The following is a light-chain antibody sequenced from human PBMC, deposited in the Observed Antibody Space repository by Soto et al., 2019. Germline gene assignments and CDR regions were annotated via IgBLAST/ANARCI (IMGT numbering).Light chain of an antibody. CDR1: RDISTS. CDR2: AAS. CDR3: QHSTTWT. J-gene: IGKJ1*01. Sequence: QMTQSPSSLSASVGDRTPITCRARRDISTSLNWYQQKPGKAPKLLIYAASSLQSGVPSRFSGSGSETDFTLTISSLQPEDFATYSCQHSTTWTFGQGTKVDIK. V-gene: IGKV1-39*01.